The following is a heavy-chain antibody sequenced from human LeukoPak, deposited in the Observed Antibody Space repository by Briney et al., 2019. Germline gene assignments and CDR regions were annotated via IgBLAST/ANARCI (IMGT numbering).Heavy chain of an antibody. V-gene: IGHV3-21*01. CDR1: GFTFSTYF. CDR2: ISSSSYM. Sequence: PGGSLRLSCAASGFTFSTYFMNWVRQAPGKGLEWVSSISSSSYMYYAVSVKGRFTISRDNPKNSLYLQMNSLRAEDTAVYYCARTSGDYWGQGTLVTVSS. D-gene: IGHD3-10*01. J-gene: IGHJ4*02. CDR3: ARTSGDY.